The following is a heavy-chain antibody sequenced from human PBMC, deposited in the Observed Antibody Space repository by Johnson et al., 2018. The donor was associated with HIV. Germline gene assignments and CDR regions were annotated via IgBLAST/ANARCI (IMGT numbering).Heavy chain of an antibody. J-gene: IGHJ3*01. CDR2: IYSGGST. CDR1: GFTVSSNY. Sequence: VQLVESGGGLVKPGGSLRLSCAASGFTVSSNYMSWVRQAPGKGLEWVSVIYSGGSTYYADSVKGRFTTPRANSKNTLYLQMNSLRAEDTAVYYCARDRENWESGDAFDLWGPGTMVTVSS. V-gene: IGHV3-66*01. CDR3: ARDRENWESGDAFDL. D-gene: IGHD7-27*01.